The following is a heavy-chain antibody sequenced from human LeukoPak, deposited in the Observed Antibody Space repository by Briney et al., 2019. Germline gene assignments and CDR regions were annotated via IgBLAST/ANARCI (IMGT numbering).Heavy chain of an antibody. CDR3: ANFNGLDTSGYYHY. Sequence: GGSLRLSCAASGFTFSAFGMHWVRQAPGKGLEWVALVSYDGSHQYYADSVKGRFTISRDNSKSTLSLQMNSLRVEDTAVYYYANFNGLDTSGYYHYWGQGTLVTVSS. D-gene: IGHD3-22*01. CDR1: GFTFSAFG. V-gene: IGHV3-33*06. J-gene: IGHJ4*02. CDR2: VSYDGSHQ.